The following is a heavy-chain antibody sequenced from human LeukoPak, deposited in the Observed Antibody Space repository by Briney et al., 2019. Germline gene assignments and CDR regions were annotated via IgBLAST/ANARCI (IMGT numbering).Heavy chain of an antibody. Sequence: SVKVSCKASGGTFSSYAISWVRQAPGQGLEWMGRIIPILGIANYAQKFQGRVTITADKSTSTAYMELSSLRSEDTAVYCCARGVDPLFDYWGQGTLVTVSS. CDR3: ARGVDPLFDY. CDR1: GGTFSSYA. J-gene: IGHJ4*02. D-gene: IGHD5-12*01. V-gene: IGHV1-69*04. CDR2: IIPILGIA.